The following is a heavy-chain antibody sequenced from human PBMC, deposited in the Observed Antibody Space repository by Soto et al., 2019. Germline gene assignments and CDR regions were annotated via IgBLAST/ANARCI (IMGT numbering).Heavy chain of an antibody. CDR3: AKGECALGYCSSTGWQCKYMDV. Sequence: QVQLVESGGGVVQPGRSLRLSCAASGFTFSSYGMHWVRQAPGKGLEWVAVITYDGSNKYYADSVKGRFTISRDNSKNTLYLQMNSLRAEETGVYDCAKGECALGYCSSTGWQCKYMDVWGQGTTVTVSS. D-gene: IGHD2-2*01. J-gene: IGHJ6*02. V-gene: IGHV3-30*18. CDR1: GFTFSSYG. CDR2: ITYDGSNK.